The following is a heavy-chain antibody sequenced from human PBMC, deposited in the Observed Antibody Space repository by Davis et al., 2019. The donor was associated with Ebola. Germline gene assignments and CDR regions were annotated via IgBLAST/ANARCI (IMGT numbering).Heavy chain of an antibody. CDR1: GFSLNTGGMR. Sequence: SGPTLVKPTQTLTLTCTFSGFSLNTGGMRVSWVRQPPGKALEWLARIEWDDEKFYSTSLETRLTPSKDTSKNQVVLTMTNMDPVDTATYYCARMGDYYYMYVWGAGTTVTVSS. CDR3: ARMGDYYYMYV. J-gene: IGHJ6*03. V-gene: IGHV2-70*04. CDR2: IEWDDEK.